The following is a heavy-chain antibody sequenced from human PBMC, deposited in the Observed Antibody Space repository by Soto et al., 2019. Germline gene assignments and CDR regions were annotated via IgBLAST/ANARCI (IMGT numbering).Heavy chain of an antibody. CDR1: GFNFNNYA. Sequence: PGGSLSLSCAASGFNFNNYAMSWVRQAPGKGLEWVSAISGSGATTYDADSVKGRFTISRGNSKNTLYLQMNSLRAEDTAVYYCAKRPAYYYDSSGFHFDYWGRGTLVTVSS. CDR2: ISGSGATT. V-gene: IGHV3-23*01. J-gene: IGHJ4*02. D-gene: IGHD3-22*01. CDR3: AKRPAYYYDSSGFHFDY.